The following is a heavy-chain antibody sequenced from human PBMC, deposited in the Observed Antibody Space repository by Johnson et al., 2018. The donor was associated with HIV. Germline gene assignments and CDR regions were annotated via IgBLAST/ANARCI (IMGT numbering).Heavy chain of an antibody. CDR2: INQDGSEK. D-gene: IGHD3-16*01. Sequence: EVQLLESGGGLVQPGGSLRLSCTASGFTFSDYWMSWVRQAPGKGLEWVANINQDGSEKFYVDSMRGRFTISRDNAKNSLYLQMNSLRAEDTAVYYCVGGWDAFDIWGQGTMVTVSS. J-gene: IGHJ3*02. CDR1: GFTFSDYW. CDR3: VGGWDAFDI. V-gene: IGHV3-7*01.